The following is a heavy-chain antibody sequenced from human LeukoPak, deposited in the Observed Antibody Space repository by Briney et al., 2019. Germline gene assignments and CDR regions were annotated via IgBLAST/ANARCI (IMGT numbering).Heavy chain of an antibody. Sequence: SETLSLTCTVSGGSISSYYWSWLRQPPGKGLEWIGYIYYSGSTNYNPSLKSRVTISVDTSKNQFSLKLSSVTAADTAVYYCARDLERYSYGPTVNWFDPWGQGTLVTVSS. CDR1: GGSISSYY. CDR3: ARDLERYSYGPTVNWFDP. CDR2: IYYSGST. D-gene: IGHD5-18*01. J-gene: IGHJ5*02. V-gene: IGHV4-59*01.